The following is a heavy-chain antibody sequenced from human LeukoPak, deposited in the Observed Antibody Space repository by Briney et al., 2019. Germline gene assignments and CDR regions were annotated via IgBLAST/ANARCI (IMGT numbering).Heavy chain of an antibody. CDR1: GGSLSDSNSF. CDR2: IYYSGST. V-gene: IGHV4-39*01. CDR3: ASVSYDTSLQH. D-gene: IGHD3-22*01. J-gene: IGHJ1*01. Sequence: SETLSLTCAVSGGSLSDSNSFWGWIRQPPGKGLEWIGNIYYSGSTSYNPSLKSRVTISVDTSKNQFSLKLNSVTAADTAMYYSASVSYDTSLQHWGQGTLVTVSS.